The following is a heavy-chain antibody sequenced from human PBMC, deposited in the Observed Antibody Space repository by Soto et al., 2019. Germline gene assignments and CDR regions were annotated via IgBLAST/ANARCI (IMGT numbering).Heavy chain of an antibody. J-gene: IGHJ4*02. CDR1: GASNSSGNHY. CDR2: IYHSGIT. D-gene: IGHD6-19*01. Sequence: QVQMQESGPGLVKPSETLSLTCTVSGASNSSGNHYWSWVRQPPGKGLEWIGYIYHSGITNYNPSLKSRVTISADTSRNQFSLKVNSVTAADTAVYYCARGWDANSWGQGTLVTVSS. CDR3: ARGWDANS. V-gene: IGHV4-61*01.